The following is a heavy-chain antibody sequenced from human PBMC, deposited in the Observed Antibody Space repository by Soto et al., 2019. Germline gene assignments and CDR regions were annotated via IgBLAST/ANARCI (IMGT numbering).Heavy chain of an antibody. V-gene: IGHV4-34*01. D-gene: IGHD3-16*01. Sequence: QVQLQQWGAGLLKPSETLSLTCAVYGGSFSGYYWSWIRQPPGKGLEWIGEINHSGSTNYNPSLKSRVTISVNTSKNQFSLKLSSVTAADAAVYYCARAGGLFDYWGKGNLFTVSS. J-gene: IGHJ4*02. CDR2: INHSGST. CDR3: ARAGGLFDY. CDR1: GGSFSGYY.